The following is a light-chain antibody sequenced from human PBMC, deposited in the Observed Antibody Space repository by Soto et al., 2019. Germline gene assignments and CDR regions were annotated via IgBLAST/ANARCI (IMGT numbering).Light chain of an antibody. CDR3: QQYDDWPRT. V-gene: IGKV3-15*01. CDR1: QSISSD. CDR2: GAS. Sequence: EIVMTQSPATLSVSPGERATLSCRASQSISSDLAWYQQKPGQAARLLIYGASTRATGISGRFSGSGSGTEFTLTISSLQSEDFAVYYCQQYDDWPRTFGQGTKLKIK. J-gene: IGKJ2*01.